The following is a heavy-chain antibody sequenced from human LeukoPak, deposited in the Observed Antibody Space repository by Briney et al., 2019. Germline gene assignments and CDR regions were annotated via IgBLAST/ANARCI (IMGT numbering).Heavy chain of an antibody. V-gene: IGHV4-30-4*01. CDR3: ARGPRDYDYVWGSYRCPRFDP. CDR1: GGSISSGDYY. J-gene: IGHJ5*02. CDR2: IYYSGST. D-gene: IGHD3-16*02. Sequence: KTSETLSLTCTVSGGSISSGDYYWSWIRQPPGKGLEWIGYIYYSGSTYYNPSLKRRVTISVDTSKTQFSLKLSSVTAADTAVYYCARGPRDYDYVWGSYRCPRFDPWGQGTLVTVSS.